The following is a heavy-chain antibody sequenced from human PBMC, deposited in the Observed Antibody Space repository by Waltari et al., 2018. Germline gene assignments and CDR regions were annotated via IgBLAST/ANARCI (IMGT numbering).Heavy chain of an antibody. V-gene: IGHV3-11*01. D-gene: IGHD5-18*01. CDR2: ISGTGDTSI. CDR1: GLTSSDYSLYY. CDR3: ARGAAYSRFDY. J-gene: IGHJ4*02. Sequence: QVRLVESGGDLVKPGGSLRLSCVASGLTSSDYSLYYMSWVRLAPGKGLSWISHISGTGDTSIHYADPVEGRFIISRDDATKSLHLQMNSVRADDTAVYYCARGAAYSRFDYWGQGTLVIVSS.